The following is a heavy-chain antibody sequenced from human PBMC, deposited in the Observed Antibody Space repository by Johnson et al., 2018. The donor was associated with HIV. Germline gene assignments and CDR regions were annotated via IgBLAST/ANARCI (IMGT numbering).Heavy chain of an antibody. V-gene: IGHV3-9*01. CDR1: GFTFDDYA. CDR3: AKALSSGWFYAFDI. D-gene: IGHD3-22*01. Sequence: VQLVEYGGGLVQPGGSLRLSCAASGFTFDDYAMHWVRQAPGKGLEWVSGISWNSGSIGYADSVKGRFTISRDNAKNSLYLQMNSLRAEDKALYYCAKALSSGWFYAFDIWGQGTMVTVSS. J-gene: IGHJ3*02. CDR2: ISWNSGSI.